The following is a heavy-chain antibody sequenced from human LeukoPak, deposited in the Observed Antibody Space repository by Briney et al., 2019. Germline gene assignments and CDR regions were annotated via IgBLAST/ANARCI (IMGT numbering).Heavy chain of an antibody. CDR2: LSNDGGST. J-gene: IGHJ3*02. CDR1: GFTLISHW. Sequence: GGSLRLSCAASGFTLISHWNHWVRHVPGKGLVWVSRLSNDGGSTNYADSVKGRFTISRDNAKNTLYLQMNSLRVDDTAVYYCARARAGSRNAFDMWGQGTMVTVSS. V-gene: IGHV3-74*01. CDR3: ARARAGSRNAFDM.